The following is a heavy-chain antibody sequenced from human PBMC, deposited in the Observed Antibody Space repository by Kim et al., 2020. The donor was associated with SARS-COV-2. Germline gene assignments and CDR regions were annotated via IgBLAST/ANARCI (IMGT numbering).Heavy chain of an antibody. Sequence: YADAVKGRFPIARENSKNTLYLKMNSLRAEDTAVYYCARASEFYFDPWGQGTLVTVSS. V-gene: IGHV3-33*01. CDR3: ARASEFYFDP. J-gene: IGHJ5*02.